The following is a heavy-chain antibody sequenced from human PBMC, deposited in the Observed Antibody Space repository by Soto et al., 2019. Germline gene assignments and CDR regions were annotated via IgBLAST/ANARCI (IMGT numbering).Heavy chain of an antibody. CDR3: AKTVGATKLEDY. D-gene: IGHD1-26*01. J-gene: IGHJ4*02. CDR1: GINFTNHV. V-gene: IGHV3-23*01. Sequence: EVQLLESGGGLVQPRRSLRLSCSASGINFTNHVINWVRQAPGKSLEWVSSISNSDDVGFYADSVRGRFIVSRDTSTNTIYLQMNYLRVEDTAVYYCAKTVGATKLEDYWGQGTLVTVSS. CDR2: ISNSDDVG.